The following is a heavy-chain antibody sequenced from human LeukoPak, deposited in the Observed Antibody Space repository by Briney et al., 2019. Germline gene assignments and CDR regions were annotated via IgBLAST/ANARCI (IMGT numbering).Heavy chain of an antibody. CDR1: GYTFTSYD. J-gene: IGHJ4*02. CDR2: MSPNSGDT. D-gene: IGHD2-2*01. V-gene: IGHV1-8*01. CDR3: ARGPPSWGYDY. Sequence: ASVKVSCKASGYTFTSYDFNWVRQATGQRPEWMGWMSPNSGDTGYAQEFQDRVTMTRNTSISTAYMELSSLRSDDTAVYYCARGPPSWGYDYWGPGTLVTVSS.